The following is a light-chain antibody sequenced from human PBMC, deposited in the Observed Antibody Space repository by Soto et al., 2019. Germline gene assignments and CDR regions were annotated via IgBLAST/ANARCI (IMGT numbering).Light chain of an antibody. CDR2: DSS. CDR3: QQRSNWPSLT. CDR1: QSVSNY. V-gene: IGKV3-11*01. Sequence: DIVLTQSPATLSLSPGERATLSCRASQSVSNYLFWYQQKPAQPPRLLIYDSSNRATGIPARFSGSGSGTEFTLTISSREPEDFAVYYCQQRSNWPSLTFGGGTKVEIK. J-gene: IGKJ4*01.